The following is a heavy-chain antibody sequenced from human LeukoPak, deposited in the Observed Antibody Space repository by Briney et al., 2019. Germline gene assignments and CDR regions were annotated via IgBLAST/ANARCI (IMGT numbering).Heavy chain of an antibody. Sequence: SETLSLTCSVSGASVSDGNYYWSWIRQPPGKGLEWIGYMFYSGSTDYNPSLESRVTISVDTSKNQFSLKLRSVTAADTAVYYCATVAVIRGVTYFDYWGQGTLVTVSS. CDR1: GASVSDGNYY. D-gene: IGHD3-10*01. CDR2: MFYSGST. CDR3: ATVAVIRGVTYFDY. J-gene: IGHJ4*02. V-gene: IGHV4-61*01.